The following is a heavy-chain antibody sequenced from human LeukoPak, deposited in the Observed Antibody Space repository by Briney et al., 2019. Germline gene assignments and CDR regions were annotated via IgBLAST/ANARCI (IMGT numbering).Heavy chain of an antibody. Sequence: SETLSLTCTVSGGSISSGGYYWGWIRQPPGKGLEWSGSIYHSGSTYYNPSLKSRVTISVDTSKNQFSLKLSSVTAANTAVYYCARDLEGYYGSGSYYPNYFDYWGQGTLVTVSS. CDR2: IYHSGST. CDR1: GGSISSGGYY. D-gene: IGHD3-10*01. J-gene: IGHJ4*02. CDR3: ARDLEGYYGSGSYYPNYFDY. V-gene: IGHV4-39*07.